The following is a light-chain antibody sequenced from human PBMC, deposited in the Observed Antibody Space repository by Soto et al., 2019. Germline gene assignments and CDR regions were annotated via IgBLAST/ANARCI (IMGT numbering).Light chain of an antibody. V-gene: IGKV3-20*01. CDR3: QQYGRSPLT. J-gene: IGKJ1*01. CDR1: QSVSNSY. CDR2: GGS. Sequence: EIVLTQSPGTLSLSPGERATLSCRASQSVSNSYLAWYQHKPGQAPRLLIYGGSLRATGIPDRFSGSGSGTDFTVTISRLEPEDFAVYYCQQYGRSPLTFGKGTKVEIK.